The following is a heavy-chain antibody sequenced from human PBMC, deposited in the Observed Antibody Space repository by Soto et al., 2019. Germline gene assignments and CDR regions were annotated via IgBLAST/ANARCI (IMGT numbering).Heavy chain of an antibody. Sequence: QVQLVQSGAEEKKPGASVKVSCKATGYTFTSYAMNWVRQAPGQRLEWMGWINAGNGNTKYSQKFQGRVTITRDTSTSTAYMELSSLRYEDTAVYYCAREGLPLDYWGQGTLVTVSS. CDR2: INAGNGNT. V-gene: IGHV1-3*05. J-gene: IGHJ4*02. CDR1: GYTFTSYA. CDR3: AREGLPLDY. D-gene: IGHD2-15*01.